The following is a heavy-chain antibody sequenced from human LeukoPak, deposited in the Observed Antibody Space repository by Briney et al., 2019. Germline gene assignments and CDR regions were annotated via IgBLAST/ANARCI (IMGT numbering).Heavy chain of an antibody. CDR1: GGSFSSYY. D-gene: IGHD2-2*02. J-gene: IGHJ5*02. CDR2: IYYGGST. V-gene: IGHV4-59*12. Sequence: KPSETLSLTCTASGGSFSSYYWSWVRQPPGKGLEWIASIYYGGSTNYNPSLKSRVTISVDTSKNQFSLKLNSVTAADTAVYYCARLKVVPAAIRRGRFDPWGQGTLVTVSS. CDR3: ARLKVVPAAIRRGRFDP.